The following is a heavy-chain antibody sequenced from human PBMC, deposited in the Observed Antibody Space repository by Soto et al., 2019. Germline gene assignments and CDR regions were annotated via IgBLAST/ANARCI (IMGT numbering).Heavy chain of an antibody. CDR1: GFSLTSGVG. Sequence: QITLKESGPTLVRPPQTITLTCTFSGFSLTSGVGVGWIRQPPGKALEWLALIYWDDDKRYSPSLKNRLTITKETSKNQVVLTMTNVGPVDTATYFCAHIDPEIVTVGGHGGFDYWGQGTLVTVSS. CDR2: IYWDDDK. V-gene: IGHV2-5*02. D-gene: IGHD5-12*01. CDR3: AHIDPEIVTVGGHGGFDY. J-gene: IGHJ4*02.